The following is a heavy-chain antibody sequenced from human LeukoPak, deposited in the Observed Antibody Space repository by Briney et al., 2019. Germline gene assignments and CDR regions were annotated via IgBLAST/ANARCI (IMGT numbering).Heavy chain of an antibody. CDR3: AKDLGTGPNWFDP. J-gene: IGHJ5*02. CDR2: ISWNSGSI. D-gene: IGHD3-16*01. CDR1: GFTFDDYA. Sequence: GGSLRLSCAASGFTFDDYAMHWVRQAPGKGLEWVSGISWNSGSIGYADSVKGRFTISRDNAKNSLYLQMNSLRAEDTAVYYCAKDLGTGPNWFDPWGQGTLVTVSS. V-gene: IGHV3-9*01.